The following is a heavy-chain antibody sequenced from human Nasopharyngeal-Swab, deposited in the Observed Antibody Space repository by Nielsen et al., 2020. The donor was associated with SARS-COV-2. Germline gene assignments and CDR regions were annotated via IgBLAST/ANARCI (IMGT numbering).Heavy chain of an antibody. Sequence: ASVKVSCKASGYTFTSYTMNWVRQAPGQRLEWMGWINTNTGNPTYAQGFTGRFVFSLDTSVSTAYLQISSLKAEDTAVYYCARHPPILGYCSSTSCLHYYYYGMDVWGHGTTVTVSS. CDR3: ARHPPILGYCSSTSCLHYYYYGMDV. CDR1: GYTFTSYT. CDR2: INTNTGNP. J-gene: IGHJ6*02. V-gene: IGHV7-4-1*02. D-gene: IGHD2-2*01.